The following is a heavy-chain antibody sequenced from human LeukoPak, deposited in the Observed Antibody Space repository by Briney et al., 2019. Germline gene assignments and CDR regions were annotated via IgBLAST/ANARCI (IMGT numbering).Heavy chain of an antibody. V-gene: IGHV1-18*01. Sequence: GASVKVSCKASRYTFTNHGISWVRQATGQGLEWMGCISVKDGHTDYAQNYQGRVTMTTDTSTSTAYMELRSLRSDDTALYYCARESYYDFWSGFRDYWGQGTLVTVSS. D-gene: IGHD3-3*01. CDR2: ISVKDGHT. CDR1: RYTFTNHG. CDR3: ARESYYDFWSGFRDY. J-gene: IGHJ4*02.